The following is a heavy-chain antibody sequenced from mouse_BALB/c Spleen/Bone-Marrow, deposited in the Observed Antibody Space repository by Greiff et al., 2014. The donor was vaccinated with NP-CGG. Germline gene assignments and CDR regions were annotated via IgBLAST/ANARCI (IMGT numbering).Heavy chain of an antibody. CDR3: ARGYYYGSSHYWYFDV. CDR1: GFTFSSFG. J-gene: IGHJ1*01. Sequence: EVQRVESGGGLVQPGGSRKLSCVASGFTFSSFGMHWVRQAPEKGLEGVAYISSGSSSTYYADTLKGRFTISRDNPKNTLFLQMTSLRSEDTAMYYCARGYYYGSSHYWYFDVWGAGTTVTVSS. V-gene: IGHV5-17*02. D-gene: IGHD1-1*01. CDR2: ISSGSSST.